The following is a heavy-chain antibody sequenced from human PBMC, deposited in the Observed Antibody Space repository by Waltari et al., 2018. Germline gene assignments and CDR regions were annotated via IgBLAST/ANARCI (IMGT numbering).Heavy chain of an antibody. V-gene: IGHV1-69*10. CDR1: GGTFSSYA. J-gene: IGHJ5*02. Sequence: QVQLVQSGAEVKKPGSSVKVSCKASGGTFSSYAISWVRQAPGQGLEWMGGIIPILGIANYAQKFQGRGTITADKYTSTAYMELSSLGSEDTAVYYCARDVVERNWFDPWGQGTLVTVSS. D-gene: IGHD2-15*01. CDR2: IIPILGIA. CDR3: ARDVVERNWFDP.